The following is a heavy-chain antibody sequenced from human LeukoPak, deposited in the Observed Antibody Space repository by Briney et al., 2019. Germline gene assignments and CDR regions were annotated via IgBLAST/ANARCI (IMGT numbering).Heavy chain of an antibody. CDR2: IYYSGST. J-gene: IGHJ4*02. V-gene: IGHV4-31*03. CDR3: ARQSSTIAVAGTFDY. CDR1: GGSISSGGYY. D-gene: IGHD6-19*01. Sequence: SETLSLTCTVTGGSISSGGYYWSWIRQHPGKGLEWIGYIYYSGSTYYNPSLKSRVTISVDTSKNQFSLKLSSVTAADTAVYYCARQSSTIAVAGTFDYWGQGTLVTVSS.